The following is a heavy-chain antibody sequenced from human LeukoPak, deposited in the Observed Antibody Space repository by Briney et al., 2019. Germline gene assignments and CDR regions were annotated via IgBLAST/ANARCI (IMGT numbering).Heavy chain of an antibody. CDR3: TTGEPRRQWLSAFDI. J-gene: IGHJ3*02. CDR2: ISGSGGST. CDR1: GFTFTSYA. V-gene: IGHV3-23*01. D-gene: IGHD6-19*01. Sequence: PGGSLRLSCAASGFTFTSYAMSWVRQAPGKGLEWVSAISGSGGSTYYADSVKGRFTISRDNSKNTLYLQMNSLKTEDTAVYYCTTGEPRRQWLSAFDIWGQGTMVTVSS.